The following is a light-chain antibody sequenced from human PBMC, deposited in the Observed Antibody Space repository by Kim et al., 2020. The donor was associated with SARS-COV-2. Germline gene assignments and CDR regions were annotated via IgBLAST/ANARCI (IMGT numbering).Light chain of an antibody. V-gene: IGLV2-11*01. Sequence: QSALTQPRSVSGSPGESVTISCTGTSRDVGGYNYVSWYQQHPGKAPKVLIYDVNKRPSGVPNRFSGSKSDHTASLTISGLQAEDEADYYCCSYAAYYTRLFGGGTQLTVL. J-gene: IGLJ3*02. CDR3: CSYAAYYTRL. CDR1: SRDVGGYNY. CDR2: DVN.